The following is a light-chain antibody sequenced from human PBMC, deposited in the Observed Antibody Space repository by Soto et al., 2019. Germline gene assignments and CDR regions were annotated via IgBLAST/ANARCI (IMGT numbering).Light chain of an antibody. CDR3: QKNTNVPA. J-gene: IGKJ4*01. V-gene: IGKV1-27*01. CDR1: QGISNY. Sequence: DIQMTQSPSSLSASVGDRGTITCRASQGISNYLAWYQQIPGKVPKLLISAASTLQSGVPSRFSGSGSGTDFTLTISSLQPEDVATYYCQKNTNVPAFVGETKVEIK. CDR2: AAS.